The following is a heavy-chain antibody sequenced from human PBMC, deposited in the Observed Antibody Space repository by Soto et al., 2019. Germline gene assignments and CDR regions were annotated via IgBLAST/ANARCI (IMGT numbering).Heavy chain of an antibody. CDR3: ARQRSGSQYYGLDV. J-gene: IGHJ6*02. V-gene: IGHV6-1*01. CDR1: GDSVSSNSGA. Sequence: QVQLQQSGARLVKPSQTLSLTCAISGDSVSSNSGAWNWIRQSPSRGLEWLGRTCYRSKWYNDYAVSVKSRISINPDTSKNEFSLQLNSVNPEDTAVYYCARQRSGSQYYGLDVWGQGTTVTVSS. CDR2: TCYRSKWYN. D-gene: IGHD3-10*01.